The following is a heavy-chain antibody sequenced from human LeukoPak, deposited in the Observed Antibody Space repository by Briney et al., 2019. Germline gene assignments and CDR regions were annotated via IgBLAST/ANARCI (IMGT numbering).Heavy chain of an antibody. CDR2: IYSGGST. V-gene: IGHV3-53*01. CDR1: GFTVSSNY. D-gene: IGHD5-18*01. CDR3: ASGRGYAYYFDY. Sequence: GGSLRLSCAASGFTVSSNYMSWVRQAPGKGLEWVSVIYSGGSTYYADSVKGQFTISRDNSKNTLYLQMNSLRAEDTAVYYCASGRGYAYYFDYWGQGTLVTVSS. J-gene: IGHJ4*02.